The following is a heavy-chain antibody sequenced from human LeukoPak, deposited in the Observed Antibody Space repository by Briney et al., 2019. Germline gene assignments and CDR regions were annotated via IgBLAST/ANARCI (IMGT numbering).Heavy chain of an antibody. CDR1: GGSISSYY. Sequence: SETLSLTCTVSGGSISSYYWSWIRQPAGKGLEWIGRIYTSETTNYNPSLKSRVTMSVDTSKNQFSLKLSSLTAADTAVYYCARDYYMLRGLHWFDPWGRGTLVTVSS. CDR2: IYTSETT. D-gene: IGHD3-10*01. CDR3: ARDYYMLRGLHWFDP. J-gene: IGHJ5*02. V-gene: IGHV4-4*07.